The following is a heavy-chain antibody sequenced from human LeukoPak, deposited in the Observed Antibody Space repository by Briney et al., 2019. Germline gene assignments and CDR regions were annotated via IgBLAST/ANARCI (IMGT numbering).Heavy chain of an antibody. J-gene: IGHJ4*02. CDR1: GFTFSTYW. CDR3: AREYSGYGVSDY. V-gene: IGHV3-7*01. CDR2: IKQDGSEK. Sequence: GGSLRLSCAGSGFTFSTYWMNWVRQAPGKGLEWVANIKQDGSEKYYVDSVKGRFTISRDNAKNSLYLQMNSLRAEDTAVYYCAREYSGYGVSDYWGQGTLVTVSS. D-gene: IGHD5-12*01.